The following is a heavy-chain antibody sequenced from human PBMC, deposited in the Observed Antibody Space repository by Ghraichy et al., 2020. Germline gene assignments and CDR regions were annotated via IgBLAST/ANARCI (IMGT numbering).Heavy chain of an antibody. J-gene: IGHJ4*02. CDR1: GFTVSSNY. V-gene: IGHV3-53*01. CDR2: IYNDGGTDYGDT. D-gene: IGHD6-13*01. Sequence: GGSLRLSCAASGFTVSSNYMSWVRQAPGKGLEWVSVIYNDGGTDYGDTYYADSVKGRFTISRDNSKNILYLQMNSLRADDTAVYYCARDHSSSWGYYFDCWGQGTLVTVSS. CDR3: ARDHSSSWGYYFDC.